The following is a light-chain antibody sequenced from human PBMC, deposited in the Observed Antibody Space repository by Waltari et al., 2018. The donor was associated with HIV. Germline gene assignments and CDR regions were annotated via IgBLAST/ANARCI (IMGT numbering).Light chain of an antibody. CDR1: TGAVTSGHY. CDR3: LLSYSGTRV. Sequence: QAVVTQEPSLTVSPGGTVTLTCGSSTGAVTSGHYPYWFQQKPGQAPRTLIYDTNTKHSWTPARFSCSLLGGKAALTLSGAQPEDEAEYYCLLSYSGTRVFGGGTKLTVL. J-gene: IGLJ3*02. V-gene: IGLV7-46*01. CDR2: DTN.